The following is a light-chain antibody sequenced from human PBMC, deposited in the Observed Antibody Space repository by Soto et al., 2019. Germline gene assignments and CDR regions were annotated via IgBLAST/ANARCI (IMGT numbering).Light chain of an antibody. J-gene: IGKJ5*01. CDR1: QSVSSN. V-gene: IGKV3-15*01. CDR3: QQYNNWPLIT. Sequence: IVMTQSPVTLSVSPGERATRSCRASQSVSSNLAWYQQKPGQGPRLLIYGASTRATGIPARFGGSGSGTDFTLTISSLQSEDFAVYFCQQYNNWPLITFGQGTRLEVK. CDR2: GAS.